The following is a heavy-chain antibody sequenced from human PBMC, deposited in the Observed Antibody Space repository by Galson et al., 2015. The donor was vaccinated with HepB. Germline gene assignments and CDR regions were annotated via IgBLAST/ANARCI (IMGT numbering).Heavy chain of an antibody. Sequence: SLRLSCAASGFTFSSSAIMWVRQAPGKGLEWVSGMSDNGDNTFYADSVKGRFTISRDISNNKVCLQMNSLRVEDTAVYYCATRSGASCWYSYFQHWGQGTLVTVSS. V-gene: IGHV3-23*01. CDR2: MSDNGDNT. CDR1: GFTFSSSA. D-gene: IGHD6-19*01. CDR3: ATRSGASCWYSYFQH. J-gene: IGHJ1*01.